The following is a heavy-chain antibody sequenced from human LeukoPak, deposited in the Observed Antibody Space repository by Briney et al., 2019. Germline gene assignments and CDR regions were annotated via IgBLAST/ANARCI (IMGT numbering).Heavy chain of an antibody. CDR1: GYPFTKWE. CDR2: VHPDNGNT. Sequence: ASVTVSCTTSGYPFTKWEINWVRQAAGQGLEWLGWVHPDNGNTYYAQRLRGRVTMSRDTSTTTAYMELSGLRSNDTAVYFCATGPRNDPWGQGTRVTVSS. CDR3: ATGPRNDP. D-gene: IGHD1-14*01. J-gene: IGHJ5*02. V-gene: IGHV1-8*01.